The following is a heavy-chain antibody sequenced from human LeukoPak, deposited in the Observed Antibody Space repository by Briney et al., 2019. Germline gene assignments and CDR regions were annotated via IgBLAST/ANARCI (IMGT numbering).Heavy chain of an antibody. D-gene: IGHD2-2*01. CDR3: ARGPYCSSTSCYSRRIDY. CDR2: INHSGST. Sequence: SETLSLTCAVYGGSFSGYYWSWIRQPPGKGLEWIGEINHSGSTNYNPPLKSRVTISVDTSKNQFSLKLSSVTAADTAVYYCARGPYCSSTSCYSRRIDYWGQGTLVTVSS. CDR1: GGSFSGYY. V-gene: IGHV4-34*01. J-gene: IGHJ4*02.